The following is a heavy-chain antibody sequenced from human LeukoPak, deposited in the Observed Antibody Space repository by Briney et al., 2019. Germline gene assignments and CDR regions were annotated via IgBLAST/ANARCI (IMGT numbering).Heavy chain of an antibody. D-gene: IGHD2/OR15-2a*01. CDR1: GGSISSYY. CDR3: AGHHPRNTVDF. CDR2: ISDIGSI. V-gene: IGHV4-59*08. Sequence: SETLSLTCTVSGGSISSYYWSWIRQPPGKGLEWIAYISDIGSINYNPSLKSRVTISLDTSKNQFSLKLSSVTAADTAVYYCAGHHPRNTVDFWGQGTLATVSS. J-gene: IGHJ4*02.